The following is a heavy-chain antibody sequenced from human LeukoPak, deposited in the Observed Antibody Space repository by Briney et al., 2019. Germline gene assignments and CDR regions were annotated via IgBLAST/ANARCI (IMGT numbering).Heavy chain of an antibody. V-gene: IGHV3-7*01. D-gene: IGHD1-1*01. CDR1: GFSFSSPW. CDR3: AKGFYNDAIFDY. Sequence: GESLRLSCAGSGFSFSSPWMYWVRQAPGKGLEWVANINGDGSVNHYVDSVRGRFTISRDNAKNSLYLQMNSLRAEDTAVFYCAKGFYNDAIFDYWGQGTLVTVSS. CDR2: INGDGSVN. J-gene: IGHJ4*02.